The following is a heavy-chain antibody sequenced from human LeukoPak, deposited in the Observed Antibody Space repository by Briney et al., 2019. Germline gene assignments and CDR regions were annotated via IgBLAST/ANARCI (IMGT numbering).Heavy chain of an antibody. D-gene: IGHD3-10*01. CDR2: TEQNGRQK. CDR1: GFTFRQSW. J-gene: IGHJ6*04. Sequence: GGSLRLSCSASGFTFRQSWMSWVRQAPGKGLEWVGNTEQNGRQKFYVDSVTGRFTISRDNAKKSLYLQMNSLRVEDTAVYYCARDRNYYGSGSLHVWGKGTPVTVSS. CDR3: ARDRNYYGSGSLHV. V-gene: IGHV3-7*01.